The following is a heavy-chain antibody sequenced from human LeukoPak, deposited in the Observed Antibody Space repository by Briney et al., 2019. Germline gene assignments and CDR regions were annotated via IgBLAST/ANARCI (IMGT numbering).Heavy chain of an antibody. CDR1: GFTFSSYG. Sequence: GGSLRLSCAASGFTFSSYGMHWVRQAPGKGLEWVAVISYDGSNKYYADSVKGRFTISRDNSKNTLYLQMNSLRAEDTAVYYCAKDHPPRGDWFDPWGQGTLVTVSS. J-gene: IGHJ5*02. V-gene: IGHV3-30*18. CDR2: ISYDGSNK. CDR3: AKDHPPRGDWFDP. D-gene: IGHD1-26*01.